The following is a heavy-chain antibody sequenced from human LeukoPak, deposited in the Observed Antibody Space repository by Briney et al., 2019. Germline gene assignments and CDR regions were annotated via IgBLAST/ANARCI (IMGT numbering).Heavy chain of an antibody. CDR2: INSDGINT. J-gene: IGHJ6*04. CDR1: GFTFSNYW. CDR3: AELGITMIGGV. Sequence: GGTLRLSCAASGFTFSNYWMHWVRQAPGKGLVWVSRINSDGINTSYADSVKGRFTISRDNAKNSLYLQMNSLRAEDTSVYYCAELGITMIGGVWGKGTTVTISS. D-gene: IGHD3-10*02. V-gene: IGHV3-74*01.